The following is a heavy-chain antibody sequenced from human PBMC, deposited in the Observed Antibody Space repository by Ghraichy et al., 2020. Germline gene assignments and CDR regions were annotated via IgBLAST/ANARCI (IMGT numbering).Heavy chain of an antibody. J-gene: IGHJ4*01. D-gene: IGHD3-16*01. Sequence: SETLSLTCAVSGGSTDTDAFSWGWIRQPPGQGWEWIGNVIYSGDTYFNPPLNSRVTMSIDKSRNQLSLNLTSVAAAETAVYFCAGRISIGDLVVFDYWGHGTLVIVSS. V-gene: IGHV4-39*01. CDR3: AGRISIGDLVVFDY. CDR2: VIYSGDT. CDR1: GGSTDTDAFS.